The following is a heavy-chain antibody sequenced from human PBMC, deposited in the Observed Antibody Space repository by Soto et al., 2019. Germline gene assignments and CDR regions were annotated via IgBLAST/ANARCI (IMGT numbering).Heavy chain of an antibody. CDR2: IYPGDSET. CDR3: ARQGSYYDSKSFGY. CDR1: GYSFINYW. V-gene: IGHV5-51*01. Sequence: EVELVQSGAEVKKPGESLKISCRGSGYSFINYWIGWVRQMPGKVLEWMGIIYPGDSETKYSPSFQGQVTISADKSISTAYLQWSRLKASASSMYYCARQGSYYDSKSFGYWGQGTLVTVSS. J-gene: IGHJ4*02. D-gene: IGHD3-22*01.